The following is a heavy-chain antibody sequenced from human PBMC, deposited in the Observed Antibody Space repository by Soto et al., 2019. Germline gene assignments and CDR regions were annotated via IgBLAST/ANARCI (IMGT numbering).Heavy chain of an antibody. V-gene: IGHV3-30*09. J-gene: IGHJ4*02. D-gene: IGHD6-19*01. Sequence: GGSLRLSCAASGFTFSIFAMHWVRQAPGKGLEWVALISDDGSNKYYADSVKGRFAISRDNSKNTLYLQINSLRGEDTAVYSCARVEQWLYIAKYWGQGTLVTVSS. CDR2: ISDDGSNK. CDR3: ARVEQWLYIAKY. CDR1: GFTFSIFA.